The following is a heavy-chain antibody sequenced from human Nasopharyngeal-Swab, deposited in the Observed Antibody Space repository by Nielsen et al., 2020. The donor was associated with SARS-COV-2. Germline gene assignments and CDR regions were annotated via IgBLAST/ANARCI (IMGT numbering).Heavy chain of an antibody. Sequence: GGPLRLSCVASGFTFSSCAMAWVRQAPGKGLQWLSTISGSGHRTYYADSVKGRFTISRDNSQNTLYLQMNSLRAEDTAVYYCAKDFRHNYDYWSGYFTNWGQGTLVTVSS. CDR2: ISGSGHRT. D-gene: IGHD3-3*01. CDR1: GFTFSSCA. V-gene: IGHV3-23*01. J-gene: IGHJ4*02. CDR3: AKDFRHNYDYWSGYFTN.